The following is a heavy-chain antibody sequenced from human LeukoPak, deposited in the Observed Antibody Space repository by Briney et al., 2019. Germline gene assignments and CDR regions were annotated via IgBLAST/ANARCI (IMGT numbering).Heavy chain of an antibody. CDR1: GFTFDDYA. J-gene: IGHJ4*02. Sequence: AGGSLRLSCAASGFTFDDYAMHWVRQAPGKGLEWVSGISWNSGSIGYADSVKGRFTISRDNAKNSLYLQMNSLRAEDTALYYCAKASREDIVATMDWGQGTLVTVSS. D-gene: IGHD5-12*01. CDR2: ISWNSGSI. V-gene: IGHV3-9*01. CDR3: AKASREDIVATMD.